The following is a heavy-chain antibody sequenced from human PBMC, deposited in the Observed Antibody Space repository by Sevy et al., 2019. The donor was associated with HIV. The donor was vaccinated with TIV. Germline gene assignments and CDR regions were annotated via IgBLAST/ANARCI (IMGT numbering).Heavy chain of an antibody. CDR2: ISYDGSNK. CDR1: GFTFSSYG. J-gene: IGHJ4*02. D-gene: IGHD2-2*01. CDR3: AKTSRLYCSSTSCYGEWDY. V-gene: IGHV3-30*18. Sequence: GGSLRLSCAASGFTFSSYGMHWVRQAPGKGLEWVAVISYDGSNKYYADSVKGRFTMSRENSKNTLYLQMNSLRAEDTALYYCAKTSRLYCSSTSCYGEWDYWGQGTLVTVSS.